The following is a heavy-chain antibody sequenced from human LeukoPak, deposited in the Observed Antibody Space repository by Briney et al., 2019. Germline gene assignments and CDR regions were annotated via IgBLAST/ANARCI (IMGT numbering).Heavy chain of an antibody. CDR2: ISSSGTTI. D-gene: IGHD5-18*01. Sequence: PGGSLRLSCAASGFSLSDYYMSWIRQSPGKGLEWISYISSSGTTIYYADSVKGRFTISRDNAKNSLSLQMNSLRADDTAVYYCARDPRGFSYHTYDYWGQGTRVTVSS. V-gene: IGHV3-11*04. J-gene: IGHJ4*02. CDR3: ARDPRGFSYHTYDY. CDR1: GFSLSDYY.